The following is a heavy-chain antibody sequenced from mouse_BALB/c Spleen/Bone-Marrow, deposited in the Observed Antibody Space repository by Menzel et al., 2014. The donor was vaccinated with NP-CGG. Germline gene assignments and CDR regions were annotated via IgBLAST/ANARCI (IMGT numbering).Heavy chain of an antibody. D-gene: IGHD1-1*01. CDR3: ARSGYYGSNYAMDY. Sequence: QVQLQQPGAELVRPGTSVKVSCKASGYAFTNYLIEWVKQRPGQGLEWIGVINPGSGGTNYNEKFKGKATLAADKSSSTAYMQLSSLTSDDSAVYFCARSGYYGSNYAMDYWGQGTSVPVSS. V-gene: IGHV1-54*01. CDR2: INPGSGGT. CDR1: GYAFTNYL. J-gene: IGHJ4*01.